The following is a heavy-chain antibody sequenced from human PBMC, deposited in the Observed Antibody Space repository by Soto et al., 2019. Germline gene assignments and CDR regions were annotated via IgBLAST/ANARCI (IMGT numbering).Heavy chain of an antibody. CDR3: ARSVAVPGAHIDY. D-gene: IGHD6-19*01. Sequence: NPXETLSLTCSVPGASISGSYWSGIRQSPGKGLEWLGYVYYTGSTNYSPSLRSRVSISVDTSKNEFYLRLSSVTAADTAVYFCARSVAVPGAHIDYWGQGTQVTV. V-gene: IGHV4-59*01. CDR1: GASISGSY. CDR2: VYYTGST. J-gene: IGHJ4*02.